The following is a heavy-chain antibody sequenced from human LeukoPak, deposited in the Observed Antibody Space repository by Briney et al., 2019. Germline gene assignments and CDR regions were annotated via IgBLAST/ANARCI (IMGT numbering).Heavy chain of an antibody. D-gene: IGHD3-9*01. Sequence: PSETLSLTCTVSGGSISSSSYYWGWIRQPPGKGLEWIGSIYYSGSTYYNPSLKSRVTISVDTSKNQFSLKLSSVTAADTAVYYCARDPRRYFDWLLPFDYWGQGTLVTVSS. V-gene: IGHV4-39*07. CDR3: ARDPRRYFDWLLPFDY. CDR1: GGSISSSSYY. J-gene: IGHJ4*02. CDR2: IYYSGST.